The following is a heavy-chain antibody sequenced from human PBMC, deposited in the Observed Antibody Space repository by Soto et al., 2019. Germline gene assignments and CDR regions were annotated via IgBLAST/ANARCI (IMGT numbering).Heavy chain of an antibody. J-gene: IGHJ4*02. V-gene: IGHV3-23*04. D-gene: IGHD3-3*01. CDR1: GFTFRSSP. CDR3: VRDQYTMSDFWCAFSSD. Sequence: EVQLVQSGGGLVQPGGSLRLSCAASGFTFRSSPMSWVRQVPGKGLEWISAIRNDGGSMYYVECVKGRVTISRDNSKNPSSLLMKNLRVEDTAIYYCVRDQYTMSDFWCAFSSDWGQGVQVIVSA. CDR2: IRNDGGSM.